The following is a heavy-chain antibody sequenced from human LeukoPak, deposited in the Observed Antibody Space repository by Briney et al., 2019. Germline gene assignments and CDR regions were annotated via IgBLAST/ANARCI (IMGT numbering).Heavy chain of an antibody. J-gene: IGHJ4*02. CDR2: ISGRSDNT. CDR3: AKWGDYDVLTGYYVSDF. V-gene: IGHV3-23*01. D-gene: IGHD3-9*01. CDR1: GFIFSNYA. Sequence: GASLRLSCAASGFIFSNYAMYWVRQAPGKGLGWVSAISGRSDNTYYADPVKGRFTLSRGSSKNTLYLQMNSLRADDTAVYYCAKWGDYDVLTGYYVSDFWGQGTLVTVSS.